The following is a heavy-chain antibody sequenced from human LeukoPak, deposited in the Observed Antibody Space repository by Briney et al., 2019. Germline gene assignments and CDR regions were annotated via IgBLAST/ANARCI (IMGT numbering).Heavy chain of an antibody. V-gene: IGHV3-30*04. CDR2: ISYDGSNK. Sequence: GRSLRLSCAASEFTFSSYTMHWVRQAPGKGLEWVAVISYDGSNKYYADSVKGRFTISRDNFKNTLYLQMNSLRAEDTAVYYCARDEVGSRFGELLSNYFDCWGQGTLVTVSS. CDR1: EFTFSSYT. CDR3: ARDEVGSRFGELLSNYFDC. D-gene: IGHD3-10*01. J-gene: IGHJ4*02.